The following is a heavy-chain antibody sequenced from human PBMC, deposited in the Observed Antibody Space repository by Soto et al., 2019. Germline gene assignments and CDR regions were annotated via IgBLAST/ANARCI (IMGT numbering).Heavy chain of an antibody. Sequence: SETLSLTCAVSGGSISSGGYSWSWIRQPPGKGLEWIGYIYHSGSTYYNPSLKSRVAISVDRSKNQFSLKLSSVTAADTAVYYCARIYGSRSYFTFDIWGQGTMVTVSS. CDR3: ARIYGSRSYFTFDI. CDR1: GGSISSGGYS. J-gene: IGHJ3*02. CDR2: IYHSGST. V-gene: IGHV4-30-2*01. D-gene: IGHD3-10*01.